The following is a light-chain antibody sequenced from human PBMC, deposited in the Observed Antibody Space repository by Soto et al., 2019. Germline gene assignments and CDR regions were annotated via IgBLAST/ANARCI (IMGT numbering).Light chain of an antibody. J-gene: IGLJ2*01. Sequence: QSALTQPRSVSGSPGQSVTISCTGTVSDIGAYTFVSWYQQHPGKAPKLIIYDVTARPSGVPDRFSGSKSGTTASLTISGLQAEDEAHYYCCSYAGTHTFFGGGTKVTVL. CDR2: DVT. CDR3: CSYAGTHTF. V-gene: IGLV2-11*01. CDR1: VSDIGAYTF.